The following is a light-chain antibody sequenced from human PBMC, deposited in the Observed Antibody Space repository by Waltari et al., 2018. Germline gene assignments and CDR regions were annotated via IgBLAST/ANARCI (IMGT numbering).Light chain of an antibody. V-gene: IGLV2-14*01. Sequence: QSAPTQPASVSGSPGQSITISCTGPSSDVGFYASVSWFQQHPGKAPKVMIYKVNNRPSGVSNRFSGSKSGNTASLTISGLQAEDEADYYCSSYTRRSYWVFGGGTQLTVL. CDR2: KVN. J-gene: IGLJ3*02. CDR3: SSYTRRSYWV. CDR1: SSDVGFYAS.